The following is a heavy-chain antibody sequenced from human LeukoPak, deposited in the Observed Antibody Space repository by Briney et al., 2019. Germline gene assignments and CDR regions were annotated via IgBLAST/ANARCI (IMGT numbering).Heavy chain of an antibody. V-gene: IGHV3-74*01. J-gene: IGHJ4*02. Sequence: GGSLRLSCAASGFTFSDYWMHWVRQAPGKGLVWVSRIASDGSSTSYADSVKGRFTISRDNAKNTLYVQMNSLRAEDTAVYYCARGPNSNWSGLDFWGQGTLLTVSS. CDR3: ARGPNSNWSGLDF. CDR2: IASDGSST. CDR1: GFTFSDYW. D-gene: IGHD6-6*01.